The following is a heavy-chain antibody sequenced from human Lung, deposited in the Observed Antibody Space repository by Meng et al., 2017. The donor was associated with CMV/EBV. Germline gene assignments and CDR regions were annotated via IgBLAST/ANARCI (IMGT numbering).Heavy chain of an antibody. V-gene: IGHV4-39*07. CDR1: GGSISSSNYF. J-gene: IGHJ4*02. CDR3: ASLWFEYEDPVYYFDY. CDR2: IYYTGST. D-gene: IGHD3-10*01. Sequence: SETLSLXCIVSGGSISSSNYFWGWIRQPPGKGLEWIGIIYYTGSTYYNPSLESRVTISVDTSKNQFSLRLTSVTAADTAVYFCASLWFEYEDPVYYFDYWXQRTXVTVSS.